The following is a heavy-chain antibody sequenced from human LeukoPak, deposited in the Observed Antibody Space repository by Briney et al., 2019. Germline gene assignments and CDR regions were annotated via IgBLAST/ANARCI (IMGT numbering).Heavy chain of an antibody. J-gene: IGHJ3*02. CDR3: ARDILRARWLQLMGNDAFDI. V-gene: IGHV3-7*01. CDR2: IKQDGSEK. D-gene: IGHD5-24*01. CDR1: GFTFSSYW. Sequence: GRSLRLSCAAPGFTFSSYWMSWVRQAPGKGLEWVANIKQDGSEKYYVDSVKGRFTISRDNAKNSLYLQMNSLRAEDTAVYYCARDILRARWLQLMGNDAFDIWGQGTMVTVSS.